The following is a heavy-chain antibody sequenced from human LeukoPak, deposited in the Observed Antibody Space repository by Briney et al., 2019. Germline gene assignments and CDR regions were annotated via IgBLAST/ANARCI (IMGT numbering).Heavy chain of an antibody. D-gene: IGHD3-9*01. CDR1: GYTFTSYY. J-gene: IGHJ4*02. Sequence: ASVKVSCKASGYTFTSYYMHWVRQAPGQGLEWMGWINPNSGGTNYAQKFQGRVTMTRDTSISTAYMELSRLRSDDTAVYYCATSYTSVDILTGYYLDYWGQGTLSPSPQ. V-gene: IGHV1-2*02. CDR3: ATSYTSVDILTGYYLDY. CDR2: INPNSGGT.